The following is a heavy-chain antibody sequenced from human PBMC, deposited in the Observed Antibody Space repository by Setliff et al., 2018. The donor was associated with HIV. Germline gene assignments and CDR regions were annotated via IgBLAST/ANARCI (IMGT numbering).Heavy chain of an antibody. J-gene: IGHJ4*02. CDR2: IKQDGSEK. CDR1: KFIFSSYS. D-gene: IGHD6-13*01. CDR3: ARPIAAAGPFDS. Sequence: TGGSLRLSCVASKFIFSSYSMSWVRQAPGKGLEWVANIKQDGSEKYYVDSVKGRFTISRDNAKNSLYLQMNSLRAEDTAVYYCARPIAAAGPFDSWGQGTLVTVSS. V-gene: IGHV3-7*01.